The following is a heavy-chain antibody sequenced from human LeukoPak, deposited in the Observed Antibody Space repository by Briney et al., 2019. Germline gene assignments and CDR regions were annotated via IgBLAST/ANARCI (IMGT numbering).Heavy chain of an antibody. J-gene: IGHJ4*02. D-gene: IGHD5-24*01. CDR1: GFTFSSYA. CDR3: ARGPRRDGYNLLDY. V-gene: IGHV3-30-3*01. Sequence: GGSLRLSCAASGFTFSSYAMHWVRQAPGKGLEWVAVISYDGSNKYYADSVKGRFTISRDNSKNTLYLQMNSLRAEDTAVYYCARGPRRDGYNLLDYWGQGTLVAVSS. CDR2: ISYDGSNK.